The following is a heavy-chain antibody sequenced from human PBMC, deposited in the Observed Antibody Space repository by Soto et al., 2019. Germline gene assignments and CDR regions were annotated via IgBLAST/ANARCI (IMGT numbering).Heavy chain of an antibody. CDR3: NTYYDFGCCHTPL. J-gene: IGHJ4*02. CDR2: IKSKPDGETT. V-gene: IGHV3-15*07. Sequence: QLVESGGGLVKPGGSLALSCAGSGFAFTNVWLHWVRQAPGKGLEWVGLIKSKPDGETTDYAAPVKGRFTISRDESTNTLYLQMNSLQTEDSVLYYCNTYYDFGCCHTPLWGQGTLVTVSS. D-gene: IGHD3-3*01. CDR1: GFAFTNVW.